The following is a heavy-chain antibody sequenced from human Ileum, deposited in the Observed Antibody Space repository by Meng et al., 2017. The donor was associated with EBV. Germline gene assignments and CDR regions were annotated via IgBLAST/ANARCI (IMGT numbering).Heavy chain of an antibody. CDR1: GGSISSGGYF. Sequence: VHLQVSGPGMVKPSGTLSLTCSVSGGSISSGGYFWSWIRQPPGKGLEWFGYIYYSGNTYYKPSLKSRVTMSVDTSKNQFSLKLSSVTAADTAVYYCARSLTTPYYFDDWGQGTLVTVSS. J-gene: IGHJ4*02. CDR3: ARSLTTPYYFDD. V-gene: IGHV4-30-4*01. CDR2: IYYSGNT. D-gene: IGHD1-14*01.